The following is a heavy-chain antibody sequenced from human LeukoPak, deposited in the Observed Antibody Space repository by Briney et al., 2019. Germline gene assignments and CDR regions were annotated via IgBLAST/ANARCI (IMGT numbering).Heavy chain of an antibody. D-gene: IGHD1-1*01. CDR3: ARAPAVSGTTWFDP. CDR2: IYTTGNT. Sequence: PSETLSLTCTVSGVSMSAFYWSWIRQPAGKELERIGRIYTTGNTNYNPSLKSRVTISVDTSKNQFYLRLTSVTAADTAVYYCARAPAVSGTTWFDPWGQGALVTVSS. J-gene: IGHJ5*02. CDR1: GVSMSAFY. V-gene: IGHV4-4*07.